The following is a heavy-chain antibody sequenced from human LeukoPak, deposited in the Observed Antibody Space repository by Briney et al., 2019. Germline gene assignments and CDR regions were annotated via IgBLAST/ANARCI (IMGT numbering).Heavy chain of an antibody. J-gene: IGHJ5*02. CDR2: ISYDGSNK. Sequence: PGRSLRLSCAASRFTFSSYAMHWVRQAPGKGLEWVAVISYDGSNKYYADSVKGRFTISRDNSKNTLYLQMNSLRAEDTAVYYCARDGISSSWYNWFDPWGQGTLVTVSS. CDR3: ARDGISSSWYNWFDP. D-gene: IGHD6-13*01. CDR1: RFTFSSYA. V-gene: IGHV3-30*04.